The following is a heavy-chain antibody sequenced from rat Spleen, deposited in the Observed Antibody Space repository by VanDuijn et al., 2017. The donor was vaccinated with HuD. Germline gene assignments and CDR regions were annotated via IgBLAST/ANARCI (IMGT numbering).Heavy chain of an antibody. D-gene: IGHD1-11*01. Sequence: EVQLVESGGGLVQPGRSLKLSCAASGFTFSDYYMAWVRQAPTKGLEWVASISSDGGTTYYRDSVKGRFTISRDNAKSNLYLQMDSLRSEDTATYYCTTPTVNYGGPYYWGQGVMVTVSS. V-gene: IGHV5-20*01. CDR3: TTPTVNYGGPYY. J-gene: IGHJ2*01. CDR1: GFTFSDYY. CDR2: ISSDGGTT.